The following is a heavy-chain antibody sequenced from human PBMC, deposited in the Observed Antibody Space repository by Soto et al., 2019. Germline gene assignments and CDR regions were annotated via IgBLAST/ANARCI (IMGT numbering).Heavy chain of an antibody. Sequence: PSDTLSLTCTVSGGSISIGDYYWSWIRQPPGKGLEWIGYIYYSGSTNYNPSLKSRVTISVDTSKNQFSLKLSSVTAADTAVYYCARHYYDSSGECFDIWGQGTMVTVSS. D-gene: IGHD3-22*01. CDR1: GGSISIGDYY. CDR3: ARHYYDSSGECFDI. V-gene: IGHV4-30-4*02. CDR2: IYYSGST. J-gene: IGHJ3*02.